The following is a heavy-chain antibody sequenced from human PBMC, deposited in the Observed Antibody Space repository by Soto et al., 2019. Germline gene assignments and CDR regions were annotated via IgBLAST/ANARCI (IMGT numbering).Heavy chain of an antibody. CDR3: ARDRVDLVGGFDYDILTGYPSWFDP. D-gene: IGHD3-9*01. CDR1: GFTFSNYG. CDR2: IWYDGSNK. Sequence: GGSLRLSCADSGFTFSNYGFNWVRRAPGKGLEWVAVIWYDGSNKYYADSVKGRFTISRDNSKNTLYLQMNSLRAEDTAVYYCARDRVDLVGGFDYDILTGYPSWFDPWGQGTLVTVSS. V-gene: IGHV3-33*08. J-gene: IGHJ5*02.